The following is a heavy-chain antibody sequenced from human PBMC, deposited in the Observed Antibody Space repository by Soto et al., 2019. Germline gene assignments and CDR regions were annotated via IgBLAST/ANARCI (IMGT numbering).Heavy chain of an antibody. CDR1: GFSLSEYS. CDR3: AGSSDDGRDN. Sequence: DVQLVESGGGLVKPGGSLRLSCAASGFSLSEYSMNWIRQSPGKGLEWVASISSSSSFIHYAESMKGRFTISRDKAKNSLYLQMTSLSAEDTAVYYCAGSSDDGRDNWGQGTLVTVSS. V-gene: IGHV3-21*01. J-gene: IGHJ4*02. D-gene: IGHD1-26*01. CDR2: ISSSSSFI.